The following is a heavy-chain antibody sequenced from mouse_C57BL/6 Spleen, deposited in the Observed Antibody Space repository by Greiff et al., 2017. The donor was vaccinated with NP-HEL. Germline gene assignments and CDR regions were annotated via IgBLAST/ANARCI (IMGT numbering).Heavy chain of an antibody. Sequence: QVQLQQPGAELVKPGASVKMSCKASGYTFTSYWITWVKQRPGQGLEWIGDIYPGSGSTNYNEKFKGKATLTVDQSSSTAYTQLNSLTSEDSAVYYCARNSKGYAMDYWGQGTSVTVSS. CDR1: GYTFTSYW. CDR2: IYPGSGST. V-gene: IGHV1-55*01. CDR3: ARNSKGYAMDY. J-gene: IGHJ4*01. D-gene: IGHD2-5*01.